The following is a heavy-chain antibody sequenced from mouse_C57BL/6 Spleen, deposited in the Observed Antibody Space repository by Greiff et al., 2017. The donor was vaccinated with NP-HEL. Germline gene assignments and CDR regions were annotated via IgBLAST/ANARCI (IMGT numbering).Heavy chain of an antibody. D-gene: IGHD1-1*01. Sequence: QVQLQQPGAELVKPGASVKLSCKASGYTFTSYWMQWVKQRPGQGLEWIGEIDTSDSYTNYNQKFKGKATLTVDTSSSTAYMQLSSLTSEDSAVYDCARPLTVVATDAMDYWGQGTSVTVSS. V-gene: IGHV1-50*01. CDR1: GYTFTSYW. CDR2: IDTSDSYT. CDR3: ARPLTVVATDAMDY. J-gene: IGHJ4*01.